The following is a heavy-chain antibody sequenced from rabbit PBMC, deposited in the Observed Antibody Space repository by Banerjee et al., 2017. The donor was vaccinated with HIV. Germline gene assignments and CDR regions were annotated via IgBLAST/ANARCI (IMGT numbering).Heavy chain of an antibody. V-gene: IGHV1S45*01. J-gene: IGHJ4*01. Sequence: QEQLKASGGGLVQPGGSLKLSCKASGFDFSSYAMIWVRQAPGKGLEWMGIIYAGRGSADYASWAKGRFTISKTSSTTVTLQMTSLTAADTATYFCARDAGYVGSNLWGQGTLVTVS. CDR2: IYAGRGSA. CDR3: ARDAGYVGSNL. D-gene: IGHD4-2*01. CDR1: GFDFSSYA.